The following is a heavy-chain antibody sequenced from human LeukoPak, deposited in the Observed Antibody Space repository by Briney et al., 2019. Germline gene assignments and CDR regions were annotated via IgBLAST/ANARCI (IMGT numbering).Heavy chain of an antibody. J-gene: IGHJ4*02. CDR1: GFTFSSYG. CDR3: ARASISIRGYSYAFDY. V-gene: IGHV3-33*01. Sequence: GGSLRLSCAASGFTFSSYGMHWVRQAPGKGLEWVAVIWYDGSKKYYADSVKGRFTISRDNSKNTLYLQMNSLRAEDTAVYYCARASISIRGYSYAFDYWGQGTLVTVSS. D-gene: IGHD5-18*01. CDR2: IWYDGSKK.